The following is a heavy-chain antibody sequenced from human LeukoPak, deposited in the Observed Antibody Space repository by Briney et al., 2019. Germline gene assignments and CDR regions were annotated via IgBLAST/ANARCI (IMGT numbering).Heavy chain of an antibody. V-gene: IGHV3-48*02. CDR3: ARGRGYSGYDYDAFDI. D-gene: IGHD5-12*01. J-gene: IGHJ3*02. Sequence: PGGSLRLSCAASGFTFSSYSMNWVRPAAGKGLEWVSYICSSSSTIYYADSVKGRFTISRDNAKNSLYLLMNSLRDEDTAVYYCARGRGYSGYDYDAFDIWGQGTMVTVSS. CDR1: GFTFSSYS. CDR2: ICSSSSTI.